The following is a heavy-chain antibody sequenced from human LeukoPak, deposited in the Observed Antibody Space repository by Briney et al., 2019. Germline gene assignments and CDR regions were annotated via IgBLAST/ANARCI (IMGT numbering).Heavy chain of an antibody. J-gene: IGHJ5*02. CDR2: IIPIFGTA. D-gene: IGHD2-2*01. V-gene: IGHV1-69*01. CDR3: ARDCSSTSCSPA. CDR1: GGTFSSYA. Sequence: SVKVSCKASGGTFSSYAISWVRQAPGQGLEWMGGIIPIFGTANYAQKFQGRVTITADESTSTAYMELSSLRSEDTAVYYCARDCSSTSCSPAWGQGTLVTVSS.